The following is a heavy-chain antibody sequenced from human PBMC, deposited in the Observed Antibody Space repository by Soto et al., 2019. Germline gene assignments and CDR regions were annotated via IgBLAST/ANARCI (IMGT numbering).Heavy chain of an antibody. Sequence: GGSLRLSCAASGFTFSSYWMSWVRQAPGKGLEWVANIKQDGSEKYYVDSVKGRFTISRDNAKNSLYLQMNSLRAEDTAVYYCARVHFGGDYYFDYWGQGTTVTVSS. CDR1: GFTFSSYW. J-gene: IGHJ4*02. CDR3: ARVHFGGDYYFDY. D-gene: IGHD3-16*01. CDR2: IKQDGSEK. V-gene: IGHV3-7*01.